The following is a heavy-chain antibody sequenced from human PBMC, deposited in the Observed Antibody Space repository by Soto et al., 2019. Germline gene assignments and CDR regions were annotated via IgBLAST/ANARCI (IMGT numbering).Heavy chain of an antibody. CDR2: IKHGGSS. Sequence: QVQQQPWGAGLLNPSETLSLTCTVYAGSFSHYYWNWIPQSPGKGLEWIGKIKHGGSSSYNTSRRSGVSISVDMSKNQFSLTLSSVTAADTAVYYCARGGRSDWQVALDIWGQGTMVPVSS. J-gene: IGHJ3*02. CDR3: ARGGRSDWQVALDI. CDR1: AGSFSHYY. V-gene: IGHV4-34*01. D-gene: IGHD6-19*01.